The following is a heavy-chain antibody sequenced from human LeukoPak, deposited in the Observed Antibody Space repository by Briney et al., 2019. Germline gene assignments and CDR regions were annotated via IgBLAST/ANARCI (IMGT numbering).Heavy chain of an antibody. J-gene: IGHJ5*02. CDR2: INPSGGGT. V-gene: IGHV1-46*01. CDR3: ARDRGHGGAAAVFDP. Sequence: ASVKVSCKASGYTFSSYYMHWVRQAPGQGLEWMGIINPSGGGTNYAQKLQGRVTMTTDTSTSTAYMELRSLRSDDTAVYYCARDRGHGGAAAVFDPWGQGTLVTVSS. CDR1: GYTFSSYY. D-gene: IGHD6-13*01.